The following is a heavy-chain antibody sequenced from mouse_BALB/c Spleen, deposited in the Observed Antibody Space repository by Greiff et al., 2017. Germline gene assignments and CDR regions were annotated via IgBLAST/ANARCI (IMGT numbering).Heavy chain of an antibody. J-gene: IGHJ2*01. Sequence: QVQLQQPGAELVRPGASVKLSCKASGYTFTSYWINWVKQRPGQGLEWIGNIYPSDSYTNYNQKFKDKATLTVDKSSSTAYMQLSSPTSEDSAVYYCTRGGASFDYWGQGTTLTVSA. V-gene: IGHV1-69*02. CDR1: GYTFTSYW. CDR3: TRGGASFDY. CDR2: IYPSDSYT.